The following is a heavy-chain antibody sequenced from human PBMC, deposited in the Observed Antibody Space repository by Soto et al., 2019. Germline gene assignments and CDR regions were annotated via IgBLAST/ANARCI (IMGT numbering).Heavy chain of an antibody. CDR3: ARARVAGGYFDC. J-gene: IGHJ4*02. Sequence: SQTLSLTCAISGDNVSSNSAAWNWIRQSPSRGLEWLGRTYYRSKWYNDYSESVRSRISINPDTSKNQFSLQLNSVTPEDTAFFYCARARVAGGYFDCWGQPTRITVSS. D-gene: IGHD2-15*01. CDR2: TYYRSKWYN. CDR1: GDNVSSNSAA. V-gene: IGHV6-1*01.